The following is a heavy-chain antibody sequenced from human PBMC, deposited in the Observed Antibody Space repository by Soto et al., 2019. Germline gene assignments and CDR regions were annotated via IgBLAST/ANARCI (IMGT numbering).Heavy chain of an antibody. CDR2: IYYSGST. Sequence: PSETLSLTCTVSGGSISSSSYYWGWIRQPPGKGLEWIGSIYYSGSTYYNPSLKSRVTISVDTSKNQFSLKLSSVTAADTAVYYCARRWLQSDTPQPDDYWGQGTLVTVSS. CDR1: GGSISSSSYY. J-gene: IGHJ4*02. D-gene: IGHD4-4*01. CDR3: ARRWLQSDTPQPDDY. V-gene: IGHV4-39*01.